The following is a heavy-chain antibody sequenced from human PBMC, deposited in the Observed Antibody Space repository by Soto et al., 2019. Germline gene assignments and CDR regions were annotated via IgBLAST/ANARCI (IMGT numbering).Heavy chain of an antibody. V-gene: IGHV3-30*18. J-gene: IGHJ4*02. D-gene: IGHD3-22*01. Sequence: VGSLRLSCAASVFTFSSYGMHCVRHSPGKWLEWVAVISYDGSNKYYADSVKGRFTISRDNSKNTLYLQMNSLRAEDTAVYYCAKDVGLYDSSGYYGHYGGQGTLVTVYS. CDR1: VFTFSSYG. CDR2: ISYDGSNK. CDR3: AKDVGLYDSSGYYGHY.